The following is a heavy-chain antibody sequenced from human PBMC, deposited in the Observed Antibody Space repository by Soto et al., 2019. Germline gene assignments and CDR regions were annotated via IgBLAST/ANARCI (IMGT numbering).Heavy chain of an antibody. CDR1: GFTVSSNY. CDR2: IYSGGST. J-gene: IGHJ3*02. D-gene: IGHD3-10*01. V-gene: IGHV3-66*01. Sequence: EVQLVESGGGLVQPGGSLRLSCAASGFTVSSNYMSWVRQAPGKGLEWVSVIYSGGSTYYADSVKARFTISRDNSKNTLYLQMNSLRAEDTAVYYCASPTMPIRGAFDIWGQGTMVTVSS. CDR3: ASPTMPIRGAFDI.